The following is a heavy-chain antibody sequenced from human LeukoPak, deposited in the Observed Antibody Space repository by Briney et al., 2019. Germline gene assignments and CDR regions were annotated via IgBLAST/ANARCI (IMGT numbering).Heavy chain of an antibody. J-gene: IGHJ5*02. D-gene: IGHD3-10*01. V-gene: IGHV4-34*01. CDR1: GGSFSGYY. Sequence: SETLSLTCAVYGGSFSGYYWSWIRQPPGKGLEWIGEINHSGSTYYNPSLKSRVTISVDTSKNQFSLKLSSVTAADTAVYYCASQWFGELFHWFDPWGQGTLVTVSS. CDR3: ASQWFGELFHWFDP. CDR2: INHSGST.